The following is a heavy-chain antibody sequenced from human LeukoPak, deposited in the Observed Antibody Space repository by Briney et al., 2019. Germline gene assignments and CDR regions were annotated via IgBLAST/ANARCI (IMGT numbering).Heavy chain of an antibody. V-gene: IGHV4-38-2*02. J-gene: IGHJ4*02. CDR1: GYSISSGYF. CDR3: ARVSGTTPFDY. CDR2: IYHSGST. Sequence: PSETLSLTCTVSGYSISSGYFWGWIRQPPGKGLECIGTIYHSGSTYYNPSLKSRVTISVDTSKNQFSLKLNSVTAADTAVYYCARVSGTTPFDYWGQGTLVTVSS. D-gene: IGHD1-7*01.